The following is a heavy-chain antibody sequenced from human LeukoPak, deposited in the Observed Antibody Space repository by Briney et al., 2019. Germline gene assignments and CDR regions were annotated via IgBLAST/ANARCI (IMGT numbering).Heavy chain of an antibody. CDR2: VSGHNGDV. CDR3: ARYNSLLRGVTTSDY. Sequence: SVKVSCKASGYTFSNYGITWVRQAPGQGLEWMGTVSGHNGDVNYAPKFQGRVTMTTDTSTTTAYMELRSLRFDDTAVYYCARYNSLLRGVTTSDYWGQGTLGTVS. V-gene: IGHV1-18*01. D-gene: IGHD3-10*01. J-gene: IGHJ4*02. CDR1: GYTFSNYG.